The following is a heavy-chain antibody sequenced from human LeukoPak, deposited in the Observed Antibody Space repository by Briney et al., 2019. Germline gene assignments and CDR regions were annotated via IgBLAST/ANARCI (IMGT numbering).Heavy chain of an antibody. CDR2: INHSGST. J-gene: IGHJ4*02. D-gene: IGHD3-22*01. CDR1: GYSISSGYY. V-gene: IGHV4-38-2*02. Sequence: SETLSLTCTVSGYSISSGYYWGWIRQPPGKGLEWIGEINHSGSTNYNPSLKSRVTISVDTSKNQFSLKLSSVTAADTAVYYCARHRAQDYYDSSGYYLDYWSQGTLVTVSS. CDR3: ARHRAQDYYDSSGYYLDY.